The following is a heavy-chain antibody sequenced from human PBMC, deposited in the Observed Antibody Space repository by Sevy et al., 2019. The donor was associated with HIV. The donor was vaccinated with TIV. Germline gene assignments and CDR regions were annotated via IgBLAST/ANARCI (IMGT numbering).Heavy chain of an antibody. D-gene: IGHD3-22*01. CDR2: ISYDGSNK. Sequence: GGSLRLSCAASGFTFSSYAMHWVRQAPGKGLEWVAFISYDGSNKYYADSVKGRFTISRDNAKNTLYLQMNSLRAKDAAVEYYSRARMTMIDVADCAFDIWGQGTMVTVSS. J-gene: IGHJ3*02. CDR3: SRARMTMIDVADCAFDI. CDR1: GFTFSSYA. V-gene: IGHV3-30-3*01.